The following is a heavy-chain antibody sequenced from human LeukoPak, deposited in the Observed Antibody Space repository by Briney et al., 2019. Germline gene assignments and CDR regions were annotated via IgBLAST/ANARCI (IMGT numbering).Heavy chain of an antibody. CDR3: ARQSRLNTFDY. Sequence: GGSLRLSCAVSGFTFSMYDMHWVRQVTGKSLEWVSGIRSAGDTNYAGSVKGRFTISRENAKNSLYLQMSSLRAGDTALYYCARQSRLNTFDYWGQGILVTVSS. CDR2: IRSAGDT. V-gene: IGHV3-13*04. CDR1: GFTFSMYD. J-gene: IGHJ4*02.